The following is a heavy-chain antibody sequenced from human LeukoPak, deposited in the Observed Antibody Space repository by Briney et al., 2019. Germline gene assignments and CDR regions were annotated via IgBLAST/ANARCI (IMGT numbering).Heavy chain of an antibody. CDR1: GFTFGSHT. J-gene: IGHJ4*02. CDR3: ARRSHGYSSGWTNFDY. Sequence: GGSLRLSCAASGFTFGSHTMHWVRQAPGKGLEWVALISYDGSNKCYIDSVKGRFTLSRDNSENTVYLQMNSLRTEDTAIYYCARRSHGYSSGWTNFDYWGQGTLVTVSS. CDR2: ISYDGSNK. D-gene: IGHD6-19*01. V-gene: IGHV3-30*04.